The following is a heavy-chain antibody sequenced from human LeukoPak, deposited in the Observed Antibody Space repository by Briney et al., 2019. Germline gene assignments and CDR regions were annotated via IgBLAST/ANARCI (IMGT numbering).Heavy chain of an antibody. CDR1: GFTFSSYA. Sequence: GGSLRLSCAASGFTFSSYAMSWVRQAPGKGLEWVSAISGSGGSTYYADSVKGRFTISRDNSKNTLYLQMNSLRAEDTAVYYCAKNAKLLWFGELLMAYDAFDIWGQGTMVTVSS. V-gene: IGHV3-23*01. D-gene: IGHD3-10*01. CDR3: AKNAKLLWFGELLMAYDAFDI. J-gene: IGHJ3*02. CDR2: ISGSGGST.